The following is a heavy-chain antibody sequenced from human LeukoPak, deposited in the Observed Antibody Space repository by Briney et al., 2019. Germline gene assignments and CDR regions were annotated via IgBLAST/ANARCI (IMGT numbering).Heavy chain of an antibody. CDR1: GFTFDDYG. V-gene: IGHV3-20*01. J-gene: IGHJ6*02. CDR3: ARDASDHTGMDV. Sequence: PGGSLRLSCAASGFTFDDYGMNWVRQVPGKGLEWVSGINWNGGSTGYADSVKGRFTISRDNAKNSLYLQMNSLRAEDTALYHCARDASDHTGMDVWGQGTTVTVSS. CDR2: INWNGGST. D-gene: IGHD3-10*01.